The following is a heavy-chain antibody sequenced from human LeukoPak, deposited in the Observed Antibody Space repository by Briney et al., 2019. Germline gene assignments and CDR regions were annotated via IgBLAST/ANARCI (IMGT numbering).Heavy chain of an antibody. CDR2: INPNSGGT. V-gene: IGHV1-2*04. D-gene: IGHD5-24*01. Sequence: ASVKVSCKASGYTLTGYYMHWVRQAPGQGLEWMGWINPNSGGTNYAQKFQGWVTMTRDTSISTAYMELSSLRSEDTAVYYCARETGHGYNWMGYWGQGTLVTVSS. J-gene: IGHJ4*02. CDR1: GYTLTGYY. CDR3: ARETGHGYNWMGY.